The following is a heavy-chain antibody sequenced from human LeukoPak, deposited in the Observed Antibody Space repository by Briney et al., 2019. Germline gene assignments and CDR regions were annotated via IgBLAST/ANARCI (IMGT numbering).Heavy chain of an antibody. J-gene: IGHJ4*02. Sequence: GGSLRLSCAASGFTFSSYAMSWVRQAPGKGLEWVSAIRGSGDRTHYADSVKGRFTISRDNSKNTLYLQMDSLRAEDTAVYYCARGPTNGQAFDYWGQGTLVSVSS. CDR1: GFTFSSYA. CDR3: ARGPTNGQAFDY. D-gene: IGHD2-8*01. CDR2: IRGSGDRT. V-gene: IGHV3-23*01.